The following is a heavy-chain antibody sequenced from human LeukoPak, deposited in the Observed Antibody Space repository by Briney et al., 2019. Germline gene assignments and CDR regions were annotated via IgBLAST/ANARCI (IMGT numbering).Heavy chain of an antibody. J-gene: IGHJ6*02. D-gene: IGHD6-13*01. CDR2: ISYDGSNK. CDR1: GFTFSSYG. Sequence: PGRSLRLSCAASGFTFSSYGMHWVRQAPGKGLEWVAVISYDGSNKYYADSVKGRFTISRDNSKNTLYLQMNSLRAEDTAVYYCAKDFSSSWYGMDVWGQGTTVTVSS. V-gene: IGHV3-30*18. CDR3: AKDFSSSWYGMDV.